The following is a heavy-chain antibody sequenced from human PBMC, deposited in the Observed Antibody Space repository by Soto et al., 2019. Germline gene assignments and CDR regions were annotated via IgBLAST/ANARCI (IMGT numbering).Heavy chain of an antibody. CDR1: GGSISSYY. CDR3: ARVLTVTTIYYGMDV. D-gene: IGHD4-17*01. CDR2: VHYSGNT. J-gene: IGHJ6*02. Sequence: PSETLSLTCTVSGGSISSYYWSWIRQPPGKGLEWIGYVHYSGNTHYNPSLKSRVTISVDTSKNQFSLKLSSVIAADTAVYYCARVLTVTTIYYGMDVWGQGTTVTVS. V-gene: IGHV4-59*01.